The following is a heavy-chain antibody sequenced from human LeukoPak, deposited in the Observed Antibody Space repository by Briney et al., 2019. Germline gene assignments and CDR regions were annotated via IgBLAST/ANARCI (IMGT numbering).Heavy chain of an antibody. CDR2: IIPIFGTA. CDR3: VRAYCSSTSCPPDRNYGMDV. D-gene: IGHD2-2*01. V-gene: IGHV1-69*13. J-gene: IGHJ6*02. CDR1: GGTFSSYA. Sequence: SVKVSCKASGGTFSSYAISWVRQAPGQGLEWMGGIIPIFGTANYAQKFQGRVTITADESTSTAYMELGSLRSEDTAVYYCVRAYCSSTSCPPDRNYGMDVWGQGTTVTVSS.